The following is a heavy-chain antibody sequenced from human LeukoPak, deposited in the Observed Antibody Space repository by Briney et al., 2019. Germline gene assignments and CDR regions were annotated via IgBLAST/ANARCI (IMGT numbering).Heavy chain of an antibody. CDR1: GFTFSNYG. D-gene: IGHD6-13*01. J-gene: IGHJ4*02. CDR3: ARERLSGIAAFDY. Sequence: GGSLRLSCAASGFTFSNYGMHWVRQAPGKGLEWVAVIWYDGSNKFHADPVKGRFTISRDNSKNTVYLQMNSLRAEDTAVYYCARERLSGIAAFDYWGQGTLVTVSS. V-gene: IGHV3-33*01. CDR2: IWYDGSNK.